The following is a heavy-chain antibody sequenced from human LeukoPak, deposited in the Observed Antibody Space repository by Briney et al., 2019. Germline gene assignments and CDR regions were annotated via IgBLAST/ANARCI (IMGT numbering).Heavy chain of an antibody. CDR3: ARGNRYNWNDDVGMDV. D-gene: IGHD1-1*01. V-gene: IGHV1-18*01. Sequence: ASVKVSCKASGYTFTSYGISWVRQAPGQGLEWMGWISAYNGNTNYAQKLQGRVTMTTDTSTSTAYMELRSLRSDDTAVYYCARGNRYNWNDDVGMDVWGQGTTVTVSS. CDR2: ISAYNGNT. J-gene: IGHJ6*02. CDR1: GYTFTSYG.